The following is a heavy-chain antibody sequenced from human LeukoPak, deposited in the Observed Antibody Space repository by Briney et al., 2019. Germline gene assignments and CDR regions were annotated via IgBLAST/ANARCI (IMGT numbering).Heavy chain of an antibody. J-gene: IGHJ6*02. CDR3: ARVGPDSSGYYFYYYYGMDV. V-gene: IGHV3-48*01. CDR1: GFTFSSYS. Sequence: GGSLRLSCAASGFTFSSYSMNWVRQAPGKGLEWVSYISSSSSTIYYADSVKGRFTISRDNAKNSLYLQMNSLRAEDTAVYYCARVGPDSSGYYFYYYYGMDVWGQGTTVTVSS. D-gene: IGHD3-22*01. CDR2: ISSSSSTI.